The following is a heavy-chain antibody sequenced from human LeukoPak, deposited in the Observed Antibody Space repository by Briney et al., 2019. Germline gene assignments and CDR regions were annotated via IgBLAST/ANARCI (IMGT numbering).Heavy chain of an antibody. Sequence: PSETLSLTCAVSGGSINSGDNSWNWIRLPPGRGLEWIGYIYHSATTFYNPSLKSRVTTSVDTSTDQFSLRLSSATAADTAIYYCARQSGDQSSAWYFDAWGQGTLVTVSS. D-gene: IGHD6-19*01. CDR2: IYHSATT. CDR1: GGSINSGDNS. CDR3: ARQSGDQSSAWYFDA. J-gene: IGHJ4*02. V-gene: IGHV4-30-2*03.